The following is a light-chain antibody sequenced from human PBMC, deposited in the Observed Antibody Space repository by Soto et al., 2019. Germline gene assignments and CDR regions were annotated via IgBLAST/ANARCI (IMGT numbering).Light chain of an antibody. CDR2: DAS. CDR3: QQRQT. J-gene: IGKJ1*01. V-gene: IGKV3-11*01. Sequence: EIVFTQSPATLSLSPGERATLSCRASQSVSSYLAWYQQKPGQAPRLLIYDASNRATGIPARFSGSGSGTDFTLTISSLEPEDFAVYYCQQRQTFGQGTKVDIK. CDR1: QSVSSY.